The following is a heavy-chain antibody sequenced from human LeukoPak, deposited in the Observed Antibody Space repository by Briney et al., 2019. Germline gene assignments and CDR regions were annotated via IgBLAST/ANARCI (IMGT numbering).Heavy chain of an antibody. Sequence: PGRSLRLSCAASGFIFDDYAMHWVRQAPGKGLEWVSGISWNSGSIGYADSVKGRFTISRDNAKNSLYLQMNSLRAEDTALYYCAKDIQRYDYYDSSGYLNWGQGTLVTVSS. J-gene: IGHJ4*02. V-gene: IGHV3-9*01. CDR1: GFIFDDYA. D-gene: IGHD3-22*01. CDR3: AKDIQRYDYYDSSGYLN. CDR2: ISWNSGSI.